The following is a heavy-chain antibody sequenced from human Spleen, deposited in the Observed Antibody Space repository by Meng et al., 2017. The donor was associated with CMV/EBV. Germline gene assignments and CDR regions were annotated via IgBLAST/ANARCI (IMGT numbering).Heavy chain of an antibody. CDR1: GGSFSGYH. CDR2: INHSGST. J-gene: IGHJ6*02. V-gene: IGHV4-34*01. Sequence: SETLSLTCAVYGGSFSGYHWTWIRQPPGKGLEWIGEINHSGSTNYNPSLKGRVTISVDTSKNQLFLTLSSVTAADTAVYYCARGGLRFLEWSKYGVDVWGQGTTVTVSS. D-gene: IGHD3-3*01. CDR3: ARGGLRFLEWSKYGVDV.